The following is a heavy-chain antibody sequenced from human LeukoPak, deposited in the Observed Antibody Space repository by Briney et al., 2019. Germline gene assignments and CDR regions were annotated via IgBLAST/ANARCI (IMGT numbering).Heavy chain of an antibody. V-gene: IGHV4-39*07. D-gene: IGHD2-15*01. Sequence: SETLSLTCTVSGGSISSSSYYWGWIRQPPGKGLEWIGSIYYSGSTYYNPSLKSRVTISVDTSKNQFSLKLSSVTAADTAVYYCARAAYSTDAFDIWGQGTMVTVSS. CDR2: IYYSGST. CDR1: GGSISSSSYY. CDR3: ARAAYSTDAFDI. J-gene: IGHJ3*02.